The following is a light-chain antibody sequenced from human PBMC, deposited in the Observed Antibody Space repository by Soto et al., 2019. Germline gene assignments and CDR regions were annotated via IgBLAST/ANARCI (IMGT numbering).Light chain of an antibody. V-gene: IGKV1-39*01. Sequence: DIQMTQSPSSLSASVGDRVTITCRASQSISSYLNWYQQKPGKAPKLLIYAASSLQSGVPSRFSGSGSGTDFTLTISSLQPEDFATYYCQPSYSQLTFGGGTKVEIK. CDR1: QSISSY. J-gene: IGKJ4*01. CDR2: AAS. CDR3: QPSYSQLT.